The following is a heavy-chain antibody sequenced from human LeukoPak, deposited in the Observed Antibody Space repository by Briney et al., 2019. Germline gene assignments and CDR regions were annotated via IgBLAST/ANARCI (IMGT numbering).Heavy chain of an antibody. CDR3: AREAVAGYFDY. J-gene: IGHJ4*02. CDR2: ISSSGSTI. V-gene: IGHV3-48*03. CDR1: GCTISCYE. D-gene: IGHD6-19*01. Sequence: PGGSLRLSCSASGCTISCYELIWVRQAPGKGLEWVSYISSSGSTIYYADSVKGRFTISRDNAKNSLYLQMNSRRAKATAVYYCAREAVAGYFDYWGQGTLVTVSS.